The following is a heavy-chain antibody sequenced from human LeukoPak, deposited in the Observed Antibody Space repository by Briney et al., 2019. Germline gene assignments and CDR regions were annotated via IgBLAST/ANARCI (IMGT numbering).Heavy chain of an antibody. V-gene: IGHV4-39*07. CDR3: ATYRQVLLPFES. J-gene: IGHJ4*02. Sequence: SSETLSLTCTVSGGSISSSNHYWGWLRQPPGQGLEWIVSIYYSGATYYNPSLASRVTISMDTSNNQFSLKLSSVTAEDTAIYYCATYRQVLLPFESWGQGTLVTVSS. D-gene: IGHD2-8*02. CDR2: IYYSGAT. CDR1: GGSISSSNHY.